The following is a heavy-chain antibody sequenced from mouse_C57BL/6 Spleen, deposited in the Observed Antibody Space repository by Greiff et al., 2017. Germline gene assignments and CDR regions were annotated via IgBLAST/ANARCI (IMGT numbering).Heavy chain of an antibody. Sequence: VQLQQPGAELVKPGASVKMSCKASGYTFTSYWITWVKQRPGQGLEWIGDIYPGSGSTNYNEKFKSKATLTVDTSSSTAYMQLSSLTSEDSAVYYCARSRGDFTTVVEDYGGQGTTLTVSS. V-gene: IGHV1-55*01. CDR3: ARSRGDFTTVVEDY. CDR2: IYPGSGST. CDR1: GYTFTSYW. D-gene: IGHD1-1*01. J-gene: IGHJ2*01.